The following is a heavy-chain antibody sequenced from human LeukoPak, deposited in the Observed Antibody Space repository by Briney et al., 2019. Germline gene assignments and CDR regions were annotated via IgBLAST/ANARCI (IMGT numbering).Heavy chain of an antibody. J-gene: IGHJ3*02. CDR1: GGTFSSYA. CDR3: ARVCRPFAAFGI. Sequence: GASVKVSCKASGGTFSSYAISWVRQAPGQGLEWMGGIIPIFGTANYAQKFQGRVTITTDESTSTAYMELSSLRSEDTAVYYCARVCRPFAAFGIWGQGTMVTVSS. CDR2: IIPIFGTA. V-gene: IGHV1-69*05.